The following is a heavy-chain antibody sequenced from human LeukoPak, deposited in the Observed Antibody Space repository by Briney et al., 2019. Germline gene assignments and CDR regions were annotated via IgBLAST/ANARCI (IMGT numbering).Heavy chain of an antibody. CDR1: GYNFTSYD. D-gene: IGHD3-9*01. V-gene: IGHV1-8*01. CDR2: MNPSSGNT. CDR3: VGAAQAGRDSLTGVQTGNWFDP. Sequence: ASVKVSYKTSGYNFTSYDINWVRQATGQGPEWMGWMNPSSGNTGYAQNFQGRLDLTRNIALTTAYMELSSLTSEDTATYYCVGAAQAGRDSLTGVQTGNWFDPWGQGTLVTVSS. J-gene: IGHJ5*02.